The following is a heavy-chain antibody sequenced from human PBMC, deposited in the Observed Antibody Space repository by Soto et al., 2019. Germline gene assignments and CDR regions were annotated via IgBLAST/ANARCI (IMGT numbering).Heavy chain of an antibody. V-gene: IGHV1-58*02. CDR1: GFTFTSSA. D-gene: IGHD3-9*01. CDR2: IVVGIVKT. Sequence: SVKVSCKASGFTFTSSAMQWVRQARGQRLEWKGWIVVGIVKTIYAQKFQERVTITRDMSTSTAYMELSSLRSEDTAFYYCAAAQDYDILTGYSLFDYWGQGTLVTVSS. CDR3: AAAQDYDILTGYSLFDY. J-gene: IGHJ4*02.